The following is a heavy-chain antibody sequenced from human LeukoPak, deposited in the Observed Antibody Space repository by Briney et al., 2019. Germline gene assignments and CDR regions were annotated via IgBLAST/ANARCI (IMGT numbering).Heavy chain of an antibody. CDR2: INHSGST. CDR3: ARGGRYCSGGSCKYFDY. J-gene: IGHJ4*02. V-gene: IGHV4-34*01. Sequence: SETLSLTCAVYGGSFSGYYWNWIRHPPGKGLELIGEINHSGSTNYNPSLKSRVTISVDTSKNQFSLKLSSVTAADTAVYYCARGGRYCSGGSCKYFDYWGQGTLVTVSS. CDR1: GGSFSGYY. D-gene: IGHD2-15*01.